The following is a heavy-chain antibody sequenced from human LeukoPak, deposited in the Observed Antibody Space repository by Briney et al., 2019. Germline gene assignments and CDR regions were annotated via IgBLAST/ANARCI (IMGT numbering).Heavy chain of an antibody. Sequence: GGSLRLFCAASGFTFSSYGMQWVRQAPGKGLEWVAVISYDGSNKYYADSVKGRFTISRDNSKNTLYLQMNSLRAEDTAVYYCAKARPLVSGNGMDVWGQGTTVTVSS. CDR2: ISYDGSNK. CDR3: AKARPLVSGNGMDV. V-gene: IGHV3-30*18. D-gene: IGHD3-10*01. J-gene: IGHJ6*02. CDR1: GFTFSSYG.